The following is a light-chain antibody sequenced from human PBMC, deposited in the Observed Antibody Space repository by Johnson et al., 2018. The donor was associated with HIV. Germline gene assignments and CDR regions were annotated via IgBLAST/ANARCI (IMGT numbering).Light chain of an antibody. Sequence: QPVLTQPPSVSAAPGQTVTISCSGSSSNVGSSFVSWYQQVPGAAPKLLIYDNNKRPSGIPDRFSGSKSGTSATLGITGLQTGDEADYYCGTWDSSLSAVFGTGTKVTFL. J-gene: IGLJ1*01. CDR2: DNN. V-gene: IGLV1-51*01. CDR3: GTWDSSLSAV. CDR1: SSNVGSSF.